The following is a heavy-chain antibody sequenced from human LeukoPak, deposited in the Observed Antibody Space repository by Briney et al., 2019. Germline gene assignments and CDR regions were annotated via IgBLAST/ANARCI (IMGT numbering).Heavy chain of an antibody. V-gene: IGHV3-23*01. J-gene: IGHJ4*02. CDR2: ISGSGGST. D-gene: IGHD3-22*01. Sequence: GGSLRLSCAASGFTFSSYAMSWVRQAPGKGLEWASAISGSGGSTYYADSVKGRFTISRDNSKNTLYLQMNSLRAEDTAVYYCAKSPRSLYDSSGYYPSYFDYWGQGTLVTVSS. CDR1: GFTFSSYA. CDR3: AKSPRSLYDSSGYYPSYFDY.